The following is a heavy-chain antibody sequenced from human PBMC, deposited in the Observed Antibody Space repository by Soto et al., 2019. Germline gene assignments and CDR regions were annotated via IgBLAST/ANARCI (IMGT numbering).Heavy chain of an antibody. J-gene: IGHJ4*02. CDR1: GFTFSSYA. D-gene: IGHD6-13*01. CDR2: ISGSGGST. Sequence: GGSLRLSCAASGFTFSSYAMSWVRQAPGKGLEWVSAISGSGGSTYYADSVKGRFTISRANSKNTLYLQMNSLRAEDTAVDYCAKDGVAEAGTEPYFDYWGQGPLVTVSS. CDR3: AKDGVAEAGTEPYFDY. V-gene: IGHV3-23*01.